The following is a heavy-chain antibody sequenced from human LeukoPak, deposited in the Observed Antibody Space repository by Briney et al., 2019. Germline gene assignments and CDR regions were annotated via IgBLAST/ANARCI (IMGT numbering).Heavy chain of an antibody. CDR1: AFTFSSYV. CDR3: ARKGNAFDF. V-gene: IGHV3-30*02. Sequence: PGGSLRLSCAASAFTFSSYVMHWVRQAPGKGLEWVSFIQFDGSNQYYADSVRGRFTISRDNTKNSLYLQMDSLRAEDTAVYYCARKGNAFDFWGPGTMVTVSS. J-gene: IGHJ3*01. D-gene: IGHD3-10*01. CDR2: IQFDGSNQ.